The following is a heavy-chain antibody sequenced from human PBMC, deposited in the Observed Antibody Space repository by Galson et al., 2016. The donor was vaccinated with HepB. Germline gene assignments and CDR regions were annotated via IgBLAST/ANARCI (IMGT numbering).Heavy chain of an antibody. Sequence: QSGAEVKRPGESLTISCQASGYTFTNYWIGWVRQMPGEGLEWMGIIYPGDSDIRYNSSFQGQVTISADSSITTAYLQWGSLKASDSAIYFCARRDRDCSGGTCYARNVDYWGQGTLVSVSS. CDR2: IYPGDSDI. J-gene: IGHJ4*02. CDR3: ARRDRDCSGGTCYARNVDY. D-gene: IGHD2-15*01. CDR1: GYTFTNYW. V-gene: IGHV5-51*01.